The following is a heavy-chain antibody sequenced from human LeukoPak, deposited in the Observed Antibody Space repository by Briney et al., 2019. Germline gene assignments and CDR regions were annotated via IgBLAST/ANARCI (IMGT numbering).Heavy chain of an antibody. CDR2: ISSSSSYI. D-gene: IGHD6-13*01. CDR3: AREAQLKH. Sequence: PGGSLRLSCVAPGFTFSSYSMNWVRQAPGKGLEWVSSISSSSSYIYYADSVKGRFTISRDNAKNSLYLQMNSLRAEDAAVYYCAREAQLKHWGQGTLVTVSS. V-gene: IGHV3-21*01. CDR1: GFTFSSYS. J-gene: IGHJ1*01.